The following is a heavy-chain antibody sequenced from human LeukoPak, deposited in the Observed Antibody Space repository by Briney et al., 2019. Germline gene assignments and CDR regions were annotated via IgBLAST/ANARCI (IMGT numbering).Heavy chain of an antibody. V-gene: IGHV3-48*03. D-gene: IGHD3-22*01. CDR3: ARGVNYYDSSGYYFSY. CDR1: GFTFSSYE. Sequence: PGGSLRLSCAASGFTFSSYEMNWVRQAPGKGLEWASYISSSGSSIYYADSVKGRFTISRDNAKNSLYLQMNSLRAEDTAVYYCARGVNYYDSSGYYFSYWGQGTLVTVSS. CDR2: ISSSGSSI. J-gene: IGHJ4*02.